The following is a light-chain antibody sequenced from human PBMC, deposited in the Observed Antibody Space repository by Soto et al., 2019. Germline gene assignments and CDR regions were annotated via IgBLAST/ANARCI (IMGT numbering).Light chain of an antibody. V-gene: IGLV2-14*01. J-gene: IGLJ1*01. CDR2: EVT. Sequence: QSALTPPASVSGSPGQSITISCTGTSSDVGDYNYVSWYQQHPGTAPKLMIYEVTNRPSGVSDRFSGSKSGNTASLTISGLQAEDEADYYCSSYTSNSSPYVFGTGTKVTVL. CDR1: SSDVGDYNY. CDR3: SSYTSNSSPYV.